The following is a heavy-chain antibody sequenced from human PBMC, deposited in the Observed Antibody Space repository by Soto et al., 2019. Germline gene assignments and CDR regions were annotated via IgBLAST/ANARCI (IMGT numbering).Heavy chain of an antibody. Sequence: PGGSLRLSCAASGFTFSSYARSWVRQAPGKGLEWVSAISGSGGSTYYADSVKGRFTISRDNSKNTLYLQMNSLRAEDTAVYYCAKPVCSGGSCYRYYYGMDVWGQGTAVTVSS. CDR3: AKPVCSGGSCYRYYYGMDV. J-gene: IGHJ6*02. V-gene: IGHV3-23*01. CDR2: ISGSGGST. CDR1: GFTFSSYA. D-gene: IGHD2-15*01.